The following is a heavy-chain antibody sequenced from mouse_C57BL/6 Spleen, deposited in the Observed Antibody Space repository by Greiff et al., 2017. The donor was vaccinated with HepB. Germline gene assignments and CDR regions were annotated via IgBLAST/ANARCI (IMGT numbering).Heavy chain of an antibody. CDR3: VRDDYDEGFAY. CDR1: GFSFNTYA. V-gene: IGHV10-1*01. D-gene: IGHD2-4*01. J-gene: IGHJ3*01. CDR2: IRSKSNNYAT. Sequence: EVQRVESGGGLVQPKGSLKLSCAASGFSFNTYAMNWVRQAPGKGLEWVARIRSKSNNYATYYADSVKDRFTISRDDSESMLYLQMNNLKTEDTAMYYCVRDDYDEGFAYWGQGTLVTVSA.